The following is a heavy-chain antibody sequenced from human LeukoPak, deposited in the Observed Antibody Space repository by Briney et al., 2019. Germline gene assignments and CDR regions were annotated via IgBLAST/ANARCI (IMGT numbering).Heavy chain of an antibody. CDR1: GGSFSGYY. V-gene: IGHV4-34*01. D-gene: IGHD1-1*01. Sequence: SETLSLTCAVYGGSFSGYYWSWIRQPPGKGLEWIGEINHSGSTNYNPSLKSRVTISVDTSKNHFSLKLSSVTAADTAVYYRALNWNDQDYWGQGTLVTVSS. J-gene: IGHJ4*02. CDR2: INHSGST. CDR3: ALNWNDQDY.